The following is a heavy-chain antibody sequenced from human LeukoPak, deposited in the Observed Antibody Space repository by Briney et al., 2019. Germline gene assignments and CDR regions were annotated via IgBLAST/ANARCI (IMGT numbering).Heavy chain of an antibody. J-gene: IGHJ6*03. CDR3: ARDRAYYDFWSGYGGYYYYMDV. V-gene: IGHV4-34*01. Sequence: PSETLSLTCAVYGGSFSGYYWSWIRQPPGKGLEWIGEINHSGSTNYNPSLKSRVTISVDTSKNQFSLKLSSVTAADTAVYYCARDRAYYDFWSGYGGYYYYMDVWGKGTTVTVSS. CDR1: GGSFSGYY. CDR2: INHSGST. D-gene: IGHD3-3*01.